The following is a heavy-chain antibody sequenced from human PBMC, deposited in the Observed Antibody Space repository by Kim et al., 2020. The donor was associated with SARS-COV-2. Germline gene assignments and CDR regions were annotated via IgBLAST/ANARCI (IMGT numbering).Heavy chain of an antibody. CDR1: GGSFSGYY. D-gene: IGHD6-6*01. CDR2: INHSGST. J-gene: IGHJ4*02. CDR3: ARGRRQLHY. V-gene: IGHV4-34*01. Sequence: SETLSLTCAVYGGSFSGYYWSWIRQPPGKGLEWIGEINHSGSTNYNPSLKSRVTISVDTSKNQFSLKLSSVTAADTAVYYCARGRRQLHYWGQGTLVTVSS.